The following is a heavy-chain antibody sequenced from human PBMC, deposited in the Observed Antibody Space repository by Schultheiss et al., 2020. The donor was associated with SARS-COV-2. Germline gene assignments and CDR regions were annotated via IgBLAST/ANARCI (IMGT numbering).Heavy chain of an antibody. CDR1: GFTFSNYA. CDR3: TTDPPDCSSTSCYISWFDP. J-gene: IGHJ5*02. CDR2: IRSKANSYAT. Sequence: GSLRLSCSASGFTFSNYAMHWVRQAPGKGLEWVGRIRSKANSYATAYAASVKGRFTISRDDSKNTAYLQMNSLKTEDTAVYYCTTDPPDCSSTSCYISWFDPWGQGTLVTVSS. V-gene: IGHV3-73*01. D-gene: IGHD2-2*02.